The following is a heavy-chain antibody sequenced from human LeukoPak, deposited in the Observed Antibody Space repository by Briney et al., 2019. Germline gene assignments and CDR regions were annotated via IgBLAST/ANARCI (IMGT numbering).Heavy chain of an antibody. J-gene: IGHJ4*02. Sequence: PSETLPLTCSVYGGSFSGYYWSWLRQPPPKGLEWIGEINHGGSTNYIPSLKSRVARSVDTSKNQFSLKLSSVTAADTAVYYCAGGYNRGSYYNYWGQGTLVTVSS. CDR1: GGSFSGYY. V-gene: IGHV4-34*01. CDR3: AGGYNRGSYYNY. CDR2: INHGGST. D-gene: IGHD3-16*01.